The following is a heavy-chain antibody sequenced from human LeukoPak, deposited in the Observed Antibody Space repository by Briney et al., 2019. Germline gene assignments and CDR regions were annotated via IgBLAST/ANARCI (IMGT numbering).Heavy chain of an antibody. Sequence: SEILSLTCTVSGGSISSTTYYWSWIRQPPGKGLEWIGEINHSGSTNYNPSLKSRVTISVDTSKNQFSLKLSSVTAADTAVYYCATGFGELLYPDYWGQGTLVTVSS. CDR1: GGSISSTTYY. V-gene: IGHV4-39*07. D-gene: IGHD3-10*01. J-gene: IGHJ4*02. CDR3: ATGFGELLYPDY. CDR2: INHSGST.